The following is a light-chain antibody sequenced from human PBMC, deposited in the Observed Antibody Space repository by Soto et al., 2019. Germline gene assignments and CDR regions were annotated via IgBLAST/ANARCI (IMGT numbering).Light chain of an antibody. CDR2: KAS. Sequence: DIQMTQSPSTLSASVGDRVTITCRASQSISSWLAWYQQKRGKAPKLLIYKASSLESGVPSRFSGSGSGTEFTLTISSLQPDDFATYYCQQYNSYPWTVGQGTKVEIK. CDR1: QSISSW. V-gene: IGKV1-5*03. CDR3: QQYNSYPWT. J-gene: IGKJ1*01.